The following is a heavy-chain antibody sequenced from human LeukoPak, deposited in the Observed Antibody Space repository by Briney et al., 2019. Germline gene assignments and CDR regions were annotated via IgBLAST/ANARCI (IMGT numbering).Heavy chain of an antibody. CDR2: IYYSGST. V-gene: IGHV4-30-4*08. Sequence: SETLSLTCTVSGGSISSGDYYWSWIRQPPGKGLEWIGYIYYSGSTYYNPSLKSRVTISVDTSKNQFSLKLSSVTAADTAVYYCARVGPAAAVGYWGQGTLVTVSS. J-gene: IGHJ4*02. CDR3: ARVGPAAAVGY. CDR1: GGSISSGDYY. D-gene: IGHD6-13*01.